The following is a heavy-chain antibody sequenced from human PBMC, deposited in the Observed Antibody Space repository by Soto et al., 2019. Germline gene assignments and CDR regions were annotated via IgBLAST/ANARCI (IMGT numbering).Heavy chain of an antibody. CDR2: IIAYNGNT. J-gene: IGHJ4*02. Sequence: ASVKVSFKASGYTFTSYGIRWVRQAPGQGLEWMGWIIAYNGNTNYAQKLQGRVTMTTDTSTSTAYMELRSLRSDDTAVYYCARDLPYYYDSTGYYYGIDYWGQGTLDTVSS. CDR3: ARDLPYYYDSTGYYYGIDY. V-gene: IGHV1-18*04. CDR1: GYTFTSYG. D-gene: IGHD3-22*01.